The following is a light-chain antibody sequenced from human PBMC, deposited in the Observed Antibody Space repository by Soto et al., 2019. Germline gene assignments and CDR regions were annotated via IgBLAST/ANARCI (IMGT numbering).Light chain of an antibody. Sequence: QSVLTQPPSASGTPGQRVTISCSGSSSNIGSNTVNWYQQLPGTAPKLLIYSNNQRPSGVPDRFSGSKSGTSASLAISGLQSEDEADYYCAARDDSLNGPYVFGTGTKVTV. V-gene: IGLV1-44*01. CDR1: SSNIGSNT. J-gene: IGLJ1*01. CDR3: AARDDSLNGPYV. CDR2: SNN.